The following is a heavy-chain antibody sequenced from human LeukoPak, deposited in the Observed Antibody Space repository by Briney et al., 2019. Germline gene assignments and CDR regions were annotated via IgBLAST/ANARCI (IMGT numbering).Heavy chain of an antibody. Sequence: GSLRLSCTASGFTFSNFWMGWVRQAPGKGLEWIGEINHSGSTNYNPSLKSRVTISVDTSKNQFSLKLSSVTAADTAVYYCARGRLEETTVTTTDDYWGQGTLVTVSS. V-gene: IGHV4-34*01. CDR1: GFTFSNFW. CDR2: INHSGST. CDR3: ARGRLEETTVTTTDDY. D-gene: IGHD4-17*01. J-gene: IGHJ4*02.